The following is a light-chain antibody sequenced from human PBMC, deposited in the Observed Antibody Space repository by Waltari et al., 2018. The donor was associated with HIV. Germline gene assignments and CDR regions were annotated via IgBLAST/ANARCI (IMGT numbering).Light chain of an antibody. Sequence: DIQMTQSPSTLSASIGDRVTITCRASQSITNFLAWYQQKPGRAPNLLISKASILQSVVPSNFSGSGSGTHFTLTISGLRLDDFATDYCQQYSRFPVTFGQGTKL. CDR3: QQYSRFPVT. CDR1: QSITNF. V-gene: IGKV1-5*03. CDR2: KAS. J-gene: IGKJ2*01.